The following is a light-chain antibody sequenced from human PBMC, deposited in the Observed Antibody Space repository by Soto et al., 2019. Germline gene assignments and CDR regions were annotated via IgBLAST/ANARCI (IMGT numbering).Light chain of an antibody. J-gene: IGLJ3*02. Sequence: QSVLTQPASVSGSPGQSITISCTGTSSDVGSYNLVSWYQQHPGKAPKLMIYEGSKRPSGVSNRFSGSKSGNTASLTIPGLQAEDEADYYCCSYAGSSTVFGGGTQLTVL. CDR3: CSYAGSSTV. CDR1: SSDVGSYNL. V-gene: IGLV2-23*01. CDR2: EGS.